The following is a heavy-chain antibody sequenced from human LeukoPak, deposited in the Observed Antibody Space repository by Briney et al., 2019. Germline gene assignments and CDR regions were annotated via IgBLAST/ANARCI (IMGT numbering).Heavy chain of an antibody. D-gene: IGHD6-19*01. CDR3: AKGSVAGTGLDY. J-gene: IGHJ4*02. Sequence: PGGSLRLSCAASGFTFSSYSMNWVRQAPGKGLEWVSSISSSSSYIYYADSVKGRFTISRDNAKNSLYLQMNSLRAEDTAVYYCAKGSVAGTGLDYWGQGTLVTVSS. V-gene: IGHV3-21*01. CDR1: GFTFSSYS. CDR2: ISSSSSYI.